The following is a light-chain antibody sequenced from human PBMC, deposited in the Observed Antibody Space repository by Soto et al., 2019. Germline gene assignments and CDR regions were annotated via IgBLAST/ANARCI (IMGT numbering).Light chain of an antibody. CDR1: QSISSY. V-gene: IGKV1-39*01. J-gene: IGKJ1*01. Sequence: DIQMTQSPSSLSASVGDRVTITCRASQSISSYLNWYQQRPGKAPKVLIYGASTLQSGVPSRFSGSGSGTEFTLTISSLQPEAFATYYCQQGYSISWTSGQGTKVDI. CDR3: QQGYSISWT. CDR2: GAS.